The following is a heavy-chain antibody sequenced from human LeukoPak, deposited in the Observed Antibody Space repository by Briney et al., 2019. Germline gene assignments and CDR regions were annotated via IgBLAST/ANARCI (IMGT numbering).Heavy chain of an antibody. J-gene: IGHJ4*02. V-gene: IGHV4-61*01. CDR1: GGSVSSGSYY. Sequence: SETLSFTCTVSGGSVSSGSYYWSWIRQPPGKGLEWIGYIYYSGSTNYNPSLRSRVTISIDTSKNQFSLKLTSVSAGDTAIYYCARTSTVQGSDWGQGTLVTVSS. D-gene: IGHD3-10*01. CDR3: ARTSTVQGSD. CDR2: IYYSGST.